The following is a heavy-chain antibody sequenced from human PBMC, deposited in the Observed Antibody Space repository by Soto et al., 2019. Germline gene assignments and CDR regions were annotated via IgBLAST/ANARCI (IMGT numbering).Heavy chain of an antibody. J-gene: IGHJ3*02. Sequence: EVQLVESGGGLVQPGGSLKLSCAASGFTFSGSAMHWVRQASGKGLEWVGRIRSKANSYATAYAASVKGRFTISRDDSKNTEYLQMNSLKTEDTAVYYCTRRKVEVYCSGGSCPLDAFDIWGQGTMVTVSS. CDR2: IRSKANSYAT. CDR3: TRRKVEVYCSGGSCPLDAFDI. D-gene: IGHD2-15*01. V-gene: IGHV3-73*01. CDR1: GFTFSGSA.